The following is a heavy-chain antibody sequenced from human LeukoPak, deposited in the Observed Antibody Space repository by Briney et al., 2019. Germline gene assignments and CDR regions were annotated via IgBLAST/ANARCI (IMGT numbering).Heavy chain of an antibody. V-gene: IGHV1-46*01. D-gene: IGHD3-22*01. CDR3: ARVSVGGYYPYFDY. CDR2: INPSGGST. CDR1: GYTFTNYY. Sequence: GASVKVSCKASGYTFTNYYIHWVRQAPGQGLECMGIINPSGGSTSYAQKFQGRVTMTRDMSTSTAYMELRSLRSDDTAVYYCARVSVGGYYPYFDYWGQGTLVTVSS. J-gene: IGHJ4*02.